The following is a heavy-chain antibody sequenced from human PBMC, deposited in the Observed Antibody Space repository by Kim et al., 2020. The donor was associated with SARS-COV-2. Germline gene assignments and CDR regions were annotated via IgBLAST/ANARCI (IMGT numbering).Heavy chain of an antibody. Sequence: KYQADSVQGRFTISRDNTKNTLYLQMNSLRAEDTAVYYCATRRRFGSYDYWGQGTLVTVSS. V-gene: IGHV3-30*07. J-gene: IGHJ4*02. CDR3: ATRRRFGSYDY. D-gene: IGHD3-10*01. CDR2: K.